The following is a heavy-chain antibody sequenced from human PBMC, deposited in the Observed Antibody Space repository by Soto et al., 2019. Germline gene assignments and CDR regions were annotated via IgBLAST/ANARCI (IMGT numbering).Heavy chain of an antibody. CDR1: GGAFSSYT. D-gene: IGHD1-1*01. Sequence: QVQLVQSGAEVKKPGSSVKVSCRASGGAFSSYTISWVRQAPGQGLEWMGRIIPILGIANYAQKFQGRVTITADKSTSTAYMELSSLRSEDTAVYYCARGGGLGRLEPWQIDYWGQGTLVTVSS. CDR2: IIPILGIA. V-gene: IGHV1-69*02. J-gene: IGHJ4*02. CDR3: ARGGGLGRLEPWQIDY.